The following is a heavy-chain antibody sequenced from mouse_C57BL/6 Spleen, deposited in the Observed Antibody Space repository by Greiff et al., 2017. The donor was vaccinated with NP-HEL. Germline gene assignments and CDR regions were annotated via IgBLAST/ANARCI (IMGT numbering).Heavy chain of an antibody. D-gene: IGHD2-10*02. V-gene: IGHV5-17*01. J-gene: IGHJ2*01. Sequence: EVKLMESGGGLVKPGGSLKLSCAASGFTFSDYGMHWVRQAPEKGLEWVAYISSGSSTIYYADTVKGRFTISRDNAKNTLFLQMTSLRSEDTAMYYCAGDLDYFDYWGQGTTLTVSS. CDR2: ISSGSSTI. CDR1: GFTFSDYG. CDR3: AGDLDYFDY.